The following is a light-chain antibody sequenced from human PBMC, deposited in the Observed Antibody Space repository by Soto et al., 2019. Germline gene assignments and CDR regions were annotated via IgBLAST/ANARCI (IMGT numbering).Light chain of an antibody. CDR3: ASYAGTRLFV. CDR1: SSDVGFYNF. Sequence: QSVLTQPPSASGSPGQSLTISCTGTSSDVGFYNFVSWYQQRPGKAPKLVIYEVTKRPSGVPDRFSGYKSGSTASLTVSGLQADDEADYYCASYAGTRLFVFGSGTKVTVL. J-gene: IGLJ1*01. CDR2: EVT. V-gene: IGLV2-8*01.